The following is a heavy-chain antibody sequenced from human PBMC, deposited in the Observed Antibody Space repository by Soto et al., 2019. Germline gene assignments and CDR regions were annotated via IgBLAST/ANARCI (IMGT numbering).Heavy chain of an antibody. Sequence: QPVGSLRLSCAASGFTFSSYGMHWVRQAPGKGLEWVAVISYDGSNKYYADSVKGRFTISRDNSKNTLYLQMNSLRAEDTAVYYCAKDRYDFWSGSFDYWGQGTLVTVSS. J-gene: IGHJ4*02. V-gene: IGHV3-30*18. CDR1: GFTFSSYG. CDR3: AKDRYDFWSGSFDY. D-gene: IGHD3-3*01. CDR2: ISYDGSNK.